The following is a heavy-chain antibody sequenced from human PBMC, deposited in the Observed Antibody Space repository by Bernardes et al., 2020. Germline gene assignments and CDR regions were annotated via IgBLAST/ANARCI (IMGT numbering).Heavy chain of an antibody. J-gene: IGHJ6*03. CDR3: AKGAITMIRGVIKHNYYYMDV. CDR2: ISGSGGST. D-gene: IGHD3-10*01. CDR1: GFTFSNYA. Sequence: GSLRLSCAASGFTFSNYAMSWVRQAPGKGLEWVSGISGSGGSTYHADSVKGRFTISRDNSKNTLYLQMNSLRVEDTAVYYCAKGAITMIRGVIKHNYYYMDVWGKGTTVTVSS. V-gene: IGHV3-23*01.